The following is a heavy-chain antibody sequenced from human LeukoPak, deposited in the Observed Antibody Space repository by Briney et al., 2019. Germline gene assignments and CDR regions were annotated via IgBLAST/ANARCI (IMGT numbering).Heavy chain of an antibody. Sequence: GGSLRLSCAASGFSVSNNYMSWVRQATGKGLEWVSIIYSAGSTYYADSVKGRFTISRDNSKNTLYLQMNSLRAEDTAVYYCAREVYFDYWGQGTLVTVSS. CDR3: AREVYFDY. CDR1: GFSVSNNY. CDR2: IYSAGST. V-gene: IGHV3-53*01. J-gene: IGHJ4*02.